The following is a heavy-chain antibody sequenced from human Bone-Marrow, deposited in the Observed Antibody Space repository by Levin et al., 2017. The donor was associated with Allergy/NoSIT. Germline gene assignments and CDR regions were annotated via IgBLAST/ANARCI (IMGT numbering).Heavy chain of an antibody. Sequence: GESLKISCQASGYLFTDFWIGWVRQLPGKGLEWMGIIYPGDSDARYRPSFQGQVTISVDKSINTVYLQWFSLKASDTATYFCARKEAGYGSETIDFWGQGTRVTVSS. CDR2: IYPGDSDA. V-gene: IGHV5-51*01. D-gene: IGHD3-10*01. J-gene: IGHJ4*02. CDR3: ARKEAGYGSETIDF. CDR1: GYLFTDFW.